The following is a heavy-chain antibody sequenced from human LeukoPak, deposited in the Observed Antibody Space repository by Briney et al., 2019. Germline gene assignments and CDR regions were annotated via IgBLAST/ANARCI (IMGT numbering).Heavy chain of an antibody. J-gene: IGHJ4*02. CDR3: AKSGLNRFDY. D-gene: IGHD2-15*01. CDR1: GFPFSSYA. V-gene: IGHV3-23*01. CDR2: ITGSGTT. Sequence: GGSLRLSCAVSGFPFSSYAMNWVHQAPGKGLEWVSGITGSGTTYYAGSVKGRFTISRDNSKNTLFLQMNSLRVEDTAVYYCAKSGLNRFDYWGQGALVTVSS.